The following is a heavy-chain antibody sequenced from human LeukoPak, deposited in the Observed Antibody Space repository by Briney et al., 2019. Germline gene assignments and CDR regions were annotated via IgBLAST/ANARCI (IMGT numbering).Heavy chain of an antibody. V-gene: IGHV4-38-2*02. J-gene: IGHJ6*03. Sequence: PSETLSLTCTVSGYSITSGYYWGWIRQPPGKGLEWIGSIYHSGSTYYNPSLKSRVTMSVDTSKNQVSLKLSSVTAADTAVYYCARGKAAWTLYYYYYYMDVWGKGTTVTISS. CDR1: GYSITSGYY. CDR2: IYHSGST. CDR3: ARGKAAWTLYYYYYYMDV. D-gene: IGHD2-15*01.